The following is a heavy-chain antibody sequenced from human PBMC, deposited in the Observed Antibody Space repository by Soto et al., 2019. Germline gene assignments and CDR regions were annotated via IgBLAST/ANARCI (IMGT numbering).Heavy chain of an antibody. Sequence: QVQLVQSGAEVKKPGSSVKVSCKASGGTFSSYTISWVRQAPGQGLEWMGRIIPILGIANYAQKFQGRVTITADESTSTAYMEVSSLRAEDMAVDYCAREWAPTEGWGSGSGAFAIWGKGTMVTVSS. CDR3: AREWAPTEGWGSGSGAFAI. CDR2: IIPILGIA. J-gene: IGHJ3*02. V-gene: IGHV1-69*08. D-gene: IGHD3-10*01. CDR1: GGTFSSYT.